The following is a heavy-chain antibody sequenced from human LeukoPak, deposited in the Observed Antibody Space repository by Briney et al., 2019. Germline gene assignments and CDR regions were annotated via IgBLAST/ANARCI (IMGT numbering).Heavy chain of an antibody. Sequence: PGGSLRLSCAASGFTFCSYAMSWVRQAPGKGLEWVSAISGSGGSTYYADSVKGRFTISRDNSKNTLYLEMNSLRAEDTAVYYCAKVNPVRGSYFDYWGQGTLVTVSS. CDR1: GFTFCSYA. CDR2: ISGSGGST. D-gene: IGHD4-11*01. J-gene: IGHJ4*02. V-gene: IGHV3-23*01. CDR3: AKVNPVRGSYFDY.